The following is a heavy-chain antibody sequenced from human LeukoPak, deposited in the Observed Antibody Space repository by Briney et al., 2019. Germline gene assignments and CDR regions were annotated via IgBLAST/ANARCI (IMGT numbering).Heavy chain of an antibody. CDR3: ARHPYTFSGGDY. V-gene: IGHV5-51*01. CDR2: IFPGDSDT. CDR1: GYRFSSYW. Sequence: GESLKISCKGSGYRFSSYWIAWVRQMPGRGLEWMGIIFPGDSDTTYSPSFQGQVTISADKSISTAYLQWSSLKASDTAIYYCARHPYTFSGGDYWGQGTLVSVSS. D-gene: IGHD3-16*01. J-gene: IGHJ4*02.